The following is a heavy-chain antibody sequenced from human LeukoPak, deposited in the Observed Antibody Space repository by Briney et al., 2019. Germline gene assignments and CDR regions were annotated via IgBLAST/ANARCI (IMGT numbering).Heavy chain of an antibody. CDR3: ARRWVTEDAYDI. D-gene: IGHD5-18*01. Sequence: GESLKISCKGSGYNFTNSWIGWVRQMPGKGLAWMGLIYPGDSDTRYSPSFQGQVTISADKSISTAYVQWSSLKASDTAIYYCARRWVTEDAYDIWGQGTMVTVSS. CDR1: GYNFTNSW. V-gene: IGHV5-51*01. J-gene: IGHJ3*02. CDR2: IYPGDSDT.